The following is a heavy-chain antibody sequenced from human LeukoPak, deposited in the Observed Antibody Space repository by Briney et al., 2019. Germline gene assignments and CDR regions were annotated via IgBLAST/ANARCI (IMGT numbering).Heavy chain of an antibody. J-gene: IGHJ4*02. Sequence: SETLSLTCAVYGGSFSGYYWSWIRQPPGKGLEWIGEINHSGSTNYNPSLKSRVTISVDTSKNQFPLKLSSVTAADTAVYYCASGRRAYYFDYWGQGTLVTVSS. CDR2: INHSGST. CDR3: ASGRRAYYFDY. V-gene: IGHV4-34*01. CDR1: GGSFSGYY.